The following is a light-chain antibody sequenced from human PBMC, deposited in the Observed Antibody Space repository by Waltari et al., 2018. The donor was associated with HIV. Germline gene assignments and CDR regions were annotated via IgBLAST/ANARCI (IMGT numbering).Light chain of an antibody. V-gene: IGLV2-8*01. CDR1: SSDVGAYNY. CDR3: SSYAGSNTLI. J-gene: IGLJ2*01. CDR2: EVT. Sequence: QSALTQPSSAPGSPGHSVTIFCAGTSSDVGAYNYVFWYQQHQGKGPKLIIYEVTKRPSGVPDRFSGSKSGNAASLTVSGLQTEDEAVYYCSSYAGSNTLIFGGGT.